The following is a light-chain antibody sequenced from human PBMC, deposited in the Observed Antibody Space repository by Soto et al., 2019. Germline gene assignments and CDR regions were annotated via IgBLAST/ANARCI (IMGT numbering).Light chain of an antibody. J-gene: IGLJ1*01. CDR1: SSNIGRNT. V-gene: IGLV1-44*01. CDR3: AAWDDSLTDYV. Sequence: QSVLTQAPSASETPGQRVTISCSGGSSNIGRNTVNWYQQLPGTAPKLLIYRNNRRPSGVPDRVSGSKSGTSASLAISGLQSEDEADYYCAAWDDSLTDYVFGTGTKLTVL. CDR2: RNN.